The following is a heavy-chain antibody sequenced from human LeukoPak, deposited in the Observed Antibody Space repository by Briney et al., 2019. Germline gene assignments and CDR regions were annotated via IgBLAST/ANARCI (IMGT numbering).Heavy chain of an antibody. V-gene: IGHV1-69-2*01. CDR2: VDPEDGET. J-gene: IGHJ4*02. CDR3: ALSRSSAYLVF. Sequence: ASVKVSCKGSGYTFTDYFIHWIQKAPGKGLEWMGFVDPEDGETMFAEKFQGRVAITADTSKDIAYMDLSSLGSEDTAIYYCALSRSSAYLVFWGQGTLLTVSS. D-gene: IGHD3-22*01. CDR1: GYTFTDYF.